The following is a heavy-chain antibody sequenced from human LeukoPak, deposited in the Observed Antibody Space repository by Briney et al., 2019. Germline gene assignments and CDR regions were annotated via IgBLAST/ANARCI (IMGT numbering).Heavy chain of an antibody. CDR2: INPNSGGT. CDR3: ARGRYGWLPFDY. J-gene: IGHJ4*02. Sequence: ASVKVSCKASGYTFTGYYMHWVRQAPGQGPEWMGWINPNSGGTNYAQKFQGRVTMTRDTSTSTVYMELSSLRSEDTAVYYCARGRYGWLPFDYWGQGTLVTVSS. V-gene: IGHV1-2*02. D-gene: IGHD3-16*01. CDR1: GYTFTGYY.